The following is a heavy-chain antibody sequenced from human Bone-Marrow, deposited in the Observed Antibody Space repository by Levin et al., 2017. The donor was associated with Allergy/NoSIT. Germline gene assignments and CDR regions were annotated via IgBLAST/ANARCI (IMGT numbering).Heavy chain of an antibody. D-gene: IGHD4-23*01. CDR2: IKQDGSET. CDR1: EFTSSYYW. Sequence: LSLTCAASEFTSSYYWMSWVRQAPGKGLEWVANIKQDGSETYYVDSVRGRFTISRDNAKNSLHLQTNNLRVEDTAMYYCARAYGGFGFWYFDVWGRGTLVTVSS. J-gene: IGHJ2*01. V-gene: IGHV3-7*03. CDR3: ARAYGGFGFWYFDV.